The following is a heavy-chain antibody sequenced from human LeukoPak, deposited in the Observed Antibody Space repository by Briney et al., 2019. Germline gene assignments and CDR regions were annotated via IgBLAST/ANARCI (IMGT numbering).Heavy chain of an antibody. V-gene: IGHV4-34*01. CDR1: GGSISSYY. CDR2: INHSGST. Sequence: SETLSLTCTVSGGSISSYYWSWIRQPPGKGLEWIGEINHSGSTNYNPSLKSRVTISVDTSKNQFSLKLSSVTAADTAVYYCARGVGWLRHPFDPWGQGTLVTVSS. J-gene: IGHJ5*02. CDR3: ARGVGWLRHPFDP. D-gene: IGHD5-12*01.